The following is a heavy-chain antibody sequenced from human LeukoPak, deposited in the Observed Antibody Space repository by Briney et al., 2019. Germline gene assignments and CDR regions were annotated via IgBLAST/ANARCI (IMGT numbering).Heavy chain of an antibody. CDR1: GFTFSSYA. Sequence: GGSLRLSCAASGFTFSSYAMSWVRQAPGKGLEWVSAISGSGGSTYYADSVKGRFTISRDNSKNTLYLQMNSLRAEDTAVYYYARSRRFGGNYYYYYMDVWGKGTTVTVSS. D-gene: IGHD1-26*01. CDR2: ISGSGGST. CDR3: ARSRRFGGNYYYYYMDV. J-gene: IGHJ6*03. V-gene: IGHV3-23*01.